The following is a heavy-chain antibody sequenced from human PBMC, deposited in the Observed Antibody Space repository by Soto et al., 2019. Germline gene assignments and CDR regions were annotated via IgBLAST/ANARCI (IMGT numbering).Heavy chain of an antibody. Sequence: ASVKVSCKASGYTCSSCGISWLRQDPGQGGEWMGWISGYNGNTHYEEKVQDRIKMTTDTSTSTTYLELRSLRSDDTAVYFCARAPGFGFGYSYAFAMDVWGQGTTVTVSS. CDR3: ARAPGFGFGYSYAFAMDV. D-gene: IGHD5-18*01. J-gene: IGHJ6*02. CDR1: GYTCSSCG. CDR2: ISGYNGNT. V-gene: IGHV1-18*01.